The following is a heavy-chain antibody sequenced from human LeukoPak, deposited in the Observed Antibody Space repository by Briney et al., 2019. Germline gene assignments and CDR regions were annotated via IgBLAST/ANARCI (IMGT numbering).Heavy chain of an antibody. D-gene: IGHD3-10*01. Sequence: SETLSLTCTVSGGSISSYYWSWIRQPPGKGLEWIGYIYYSGSTNYNPSRKSRVAISVDTSKNQFSLKLSSVTAADTAVYYCARDGSGRHYYYYMGVWGKGTTVTISS. J-gene: IGHJ6*03. CDR3: ARDGSGRHYYYYMGV. CDR1: GGSISSYY. V-gene: IGHV4-59*01. CDR2: IYYSGST.